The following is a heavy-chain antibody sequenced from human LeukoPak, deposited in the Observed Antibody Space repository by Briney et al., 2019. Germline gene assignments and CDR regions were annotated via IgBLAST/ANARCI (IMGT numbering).Heavy chain of an antibody. V-gene: IGHV3-30*02. CDR2: VRYDGTNK. D-gene: IGHD2-15*01. CDR1: GFTFGSYD. Sequence: GGSLRLSCAASGFTFGSYDMHWVRQAPGKGLEWVAFVRYDGTNKYYADSVRGRFTISREDSKKTLYLQMNSLRAEDSAVYYCAKEVEGVYCFDYWGQGTPVTVSS. CDR3: AKEVEGVYCFDY. J-gene: IGHJ4*02.